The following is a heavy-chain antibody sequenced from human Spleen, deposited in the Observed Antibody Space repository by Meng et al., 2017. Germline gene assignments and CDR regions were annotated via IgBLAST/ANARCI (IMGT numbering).Heavy chain of an antibody. Sequence: ASVKVSCKASGYTFTSYYMHWVRQAPGQGLEWMGWISAYNGNTNYAQKFQGRVTMTTDTFTSAAFMELRSLRSDDTAVYYCARGPSTYSWRVGYYYGMDVWGQGTTVTVSS. D-gene: IGHD5-18*01. CDR1: GYTFTSYY. V-gene: IGHV1-18*04. J-gene: IGHJ6*02. CDR2: ISAYNGNT. CDR3: ARGPSTYSWRVGYYYGMDV.